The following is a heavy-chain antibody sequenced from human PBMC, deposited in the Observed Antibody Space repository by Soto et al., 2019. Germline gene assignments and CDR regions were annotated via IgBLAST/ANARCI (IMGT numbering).Heavy chain of an antibody. CDR2: FYDLDGT. CDR3: ATWHLQEHAYDI. Sequence: VQLVASGGALIQPGESLRLSCAAFGFTVSGKKYVAWVRQAPGKGLEWVSGFYDLDGTYYADSVKGRFTTSSDSSRTTVYLQMNDLRPDDTAVYSCATWHLQEHAYDIWGQGTTVIVSS. D-gene: IGHD1-1*01. CDR1: GFTVSGKKY. V-gene: IGHV3-53*01. J-gene: IGHJ3*02.